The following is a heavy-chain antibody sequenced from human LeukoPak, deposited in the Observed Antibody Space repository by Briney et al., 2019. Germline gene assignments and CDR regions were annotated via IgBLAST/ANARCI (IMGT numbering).Heavy chain of an antibody. V-gene: IGHV4-39*01. CDR1: GDSISSSSYF. J-gene: IGHJ4*02. Sequence: PSETLSLTCTASGDSISSSSYFWGWLRQPPGKGLEWIGGIYYSGSTYYNPSLKSRVTISVDTSKSQFSLKLSSVTAADTAVYYCARHALGNYDILTGYYNFPDYWGQGTLVTVSS. D-gene: IGHD3-9*01. CDR3: ARHALGNYDILTGYYNFPDY. CDR2: IYYSGST.